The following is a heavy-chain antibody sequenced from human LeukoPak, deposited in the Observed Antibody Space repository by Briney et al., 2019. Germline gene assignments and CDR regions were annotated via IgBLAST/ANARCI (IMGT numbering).Heavy chain of an antibody. J-gene: IGHJ5*02. CDR2: ISGSGGST. D-gene: IGHD6-19*01. Sequence: GRSLRLSCAASGFTFSSYGMHWVRQAPGKGLEWVSAISGSGGSTYYADSVKGRFTISRGNSKNTLYLQMNSLRAEDTAVYYCAKESIAVAGIENWFDPWGQGTLVTVSS. CDR1: GFTFSSYG. V-gene: IGHV3-23*01. CDR3: AKESIAVAGIENWFDP.